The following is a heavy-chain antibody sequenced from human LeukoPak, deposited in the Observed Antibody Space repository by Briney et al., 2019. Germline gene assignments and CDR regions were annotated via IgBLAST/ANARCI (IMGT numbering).Heavy chain of an antibody. CDR2: IDIGSTNI. V-gene: IGHV3-21*04. CDR3: AKDKGEAYYDSSGWKDY. J-gene: IGHJ4*02. D-gene: IGHD3-22*01. Sequence: GGSLRLSCAASGFTLSSYSMNWVRQAPGKGLEWVSSIDIGSTNIFYADSVKGRFTISRDNAKNSLYLQMNSLRAEDTALYYCAKDKGEAYYDSSGWKDYWGQGTLVTVSS. CDR1: GFTLSSYS.